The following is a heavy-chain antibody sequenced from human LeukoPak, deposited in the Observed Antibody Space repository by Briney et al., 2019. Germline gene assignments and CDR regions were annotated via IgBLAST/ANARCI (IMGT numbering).Heavy chain of an antibody. J-gene: IGHJ4*02. CDR1: GGFISGHY. D-gene: IGHD3-22*01. CDR3: GRDDSSGYSVFDY. Sequence: SETLSLTCTVSGGFISGHYWSWIRQPPGKGLEWIGYISYSGSTNYNPSLKSRVTISVDTSTNQSSLKLSSVSAAETAMCFCGRDDSSGYSVFDYWGEGYLVTVSS. CDR2: ISYSGST. V-gene: IGHV4-59*11.